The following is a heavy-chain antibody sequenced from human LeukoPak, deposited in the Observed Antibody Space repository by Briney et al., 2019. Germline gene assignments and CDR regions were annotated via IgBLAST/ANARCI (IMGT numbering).Heavy chain of an antibody. Sequence: PSETLSLTCAVSGGSISSSNWWSWVRQPPGKGLEWIGEIYHSGSTNYNPSLKSRVTISVDKSKNQFSLKLSSVTAADTAVYYCARAPRIAVAGYYFDYWGQGTLVIVSS. CDR1: GGSISSSNW. J-gene: IGHJ4*02. CDR3: ARAPRIAVAGYYFDY. CDR2: IYHSGST. V-gene: IGHV4-4*02. D-gene: IGHD6-19*01.